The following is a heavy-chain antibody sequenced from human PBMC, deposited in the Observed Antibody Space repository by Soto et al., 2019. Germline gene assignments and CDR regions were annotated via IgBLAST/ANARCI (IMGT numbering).Heavy chain of an antibody. CDR2: IYYSGST. CDR1: GGSVSSGSYY. Sequence: QVQLQESGPGLVKPSETLSLTCTVSGGSVSSGSYYWSWIRQPPGKGLEWIGYIYYSGSTNYNPSLKSRVTISVDMSKNQFSLKLSSVTAADTAVYYCARKVVVVAARHFDYWGQGTLVTVSS. J-gene: IGHJ4*02. D-gene: IGHD2-15*01. V-gene: IGHV4-61*01. CDR3: ARKVVVVAARHFDY.